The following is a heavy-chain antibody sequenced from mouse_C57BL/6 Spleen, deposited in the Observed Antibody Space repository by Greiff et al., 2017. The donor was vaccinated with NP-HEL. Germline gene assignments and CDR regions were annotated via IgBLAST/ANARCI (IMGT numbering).Heavy chain of an antibody. CDR1: GYAFSSSW. CDR3: ARGDYDVEDY. CDR2: IYPGDGDT. V-gene: IGHV1-82*01. Sequence: QVQLKESGPELVKPGASVKISCKASGYAFSSSWMNWVKQRPGKGLEWIGRIYPGDGDTNYNGKFKGKATLTADKSSSTAYMQLSSLTSEDSAVYFCARGDYDVEDYWGQGTTLTVSS. D-gene: IGHD2-4*01. J-gene: IGHJ2*01.